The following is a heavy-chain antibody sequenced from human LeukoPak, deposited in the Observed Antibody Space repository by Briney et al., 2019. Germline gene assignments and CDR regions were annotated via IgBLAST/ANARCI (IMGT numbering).Heavy chain of an antibody. D-gene: IGHD6-13*01. J-gene: IGHJ5*02. CDR2: ISSSSSYI. Sequence: PGGSLGLSCAACGFTFSSYSLNWVRQAPGKGLEWVSSISSSSSYIYYADSVKGRFTISRDNAKNSLYLRMNSLRAEDTAVYYCARDLGIAAAAWGQGTLVTVSS. CDR1: GFTFSSYS. V-gene: IGHV3-21*01. CDR3: ARDLGIAAAA.